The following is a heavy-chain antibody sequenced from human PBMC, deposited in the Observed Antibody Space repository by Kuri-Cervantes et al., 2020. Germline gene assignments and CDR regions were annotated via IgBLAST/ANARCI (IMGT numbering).Heavy chain of an antibody. CDR1: GYTFTSYD. J-gene: IGHJ5*02. Sequence: ASVKVSCKASGYTFTSYDINWVRQATGQGLEWMGWINPNSGGTNYAQKFQGRVTMARDTSISTAYMELSRLRSDDTAVYYCARGALVGAIYYDQWGQGTLVTVSS. CDR2: INPNSGGT. D-gene: IGHD1-26*01. V-gene: IGHV1-2*02. CDR3: ARGALVGAIYYDQ.